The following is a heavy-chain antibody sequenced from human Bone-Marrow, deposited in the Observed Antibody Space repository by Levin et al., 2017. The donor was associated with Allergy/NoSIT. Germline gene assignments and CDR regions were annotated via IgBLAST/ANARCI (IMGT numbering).Heavy chain of an antibody. CDR2: IGGSGGST. CDR1: GFTFSIYA. Sequence: SCAASGFTFSIYAMSWVRQAPGKGLEWVSTIGGSGGSTNYADSVKGRFTISRDNSKNTMYLQMNSLRAEDTAVYYCAKPDTSGWYIYDCWGQGTLVTVSS. D-gene: IGHD6-19*01. CDR3: AKPDTSGWYIYDC. V-gene: IGHV3-23*01. J-gene: IGHJ4*02.